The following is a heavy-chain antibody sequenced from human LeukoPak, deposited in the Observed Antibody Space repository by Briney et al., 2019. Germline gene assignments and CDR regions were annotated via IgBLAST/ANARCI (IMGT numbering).Heavy chain of an antibody. D-gene: IGHD2-2*01. Sequence: SETLSLTCAVSGGSISSGGYSWSWIRQPPGKGLEWIGYIYYSGSTYYNPSLKCRVTISVDTSKNQFSLKLSSVTAADTAVNYCARGDGDIVVVPAAMGRSDYYYYYMDVWGKGTTVTISS. J-gene: IGHJ6*03. CDR3: ARGDGDIVVVPAAMGRSDYYYYYMDV. CDR1: GGSISSGGYS. V-gene: IGHV4-30-4*07. CDR2: IYYSGST.